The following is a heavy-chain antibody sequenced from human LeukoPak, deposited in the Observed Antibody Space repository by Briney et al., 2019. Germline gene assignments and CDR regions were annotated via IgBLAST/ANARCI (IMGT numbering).Heavy chain of an antibody. CDR2: ISSSGSYI. Sequence: SGGSLRLSCAASGFSFSSYTMNWVRQAPGKGLEWVASISSSGSYIYYADSLKGRFTISRDNAKNSLYLQMNSLRAEDTGVYYCARPAGTGDFDYRGQGALVT. CDR3: ARPAGTGDFDY. J-gene: IGHJ4*02. V-gene: IGHV3-21*01. D-gene: IGHD6-13*01. CDR1: GFSFSSYT.